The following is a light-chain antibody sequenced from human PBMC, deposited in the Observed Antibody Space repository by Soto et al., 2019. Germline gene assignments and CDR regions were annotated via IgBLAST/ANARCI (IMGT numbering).Light chain of an antibody. Sequence: EIVMTQYPATLSVSPGARATLSCRASQSVSSSYLAWYQQKPGQAPRLLIYGASSRATGIPDRFSGSGSGTDFTLTTSRLEPEDFAVYYCQQYGSSPSITFGQGTRLEN. CDR1: QSVSSSY. V-gene: IGKV3-20*01. J-gene: IGKJ5*01. CDR2: GAS. CDR3: QQYGSSPSIT.